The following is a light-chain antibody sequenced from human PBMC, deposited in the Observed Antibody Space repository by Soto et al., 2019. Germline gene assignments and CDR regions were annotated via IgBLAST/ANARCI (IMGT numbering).Light chain of an antibody. CDR3: QQYNNWPPPIT. V-gene: IGKV3-15*01. CDR1: HSVNSH. J-gene: IGKJ5*01. Sequence: MMMTQSPATLSVSPGERVTLSCRTSHSVNSHVAWYQQKPGQAPRLLLYGASTRATGIPVRFSGSGSGTEFTLTISSLQSEDFAVYYCQQYNNWPPPITFGQGTRLE. CDR2: GAS.